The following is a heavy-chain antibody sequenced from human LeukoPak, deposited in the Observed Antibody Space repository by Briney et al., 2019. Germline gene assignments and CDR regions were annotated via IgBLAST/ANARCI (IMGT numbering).Heavy chain of an antibody. CDR2: ISWNTENM. V-gene: IGHV3-9*01. J-gene: IGHJ4*02. D-gene: IGHD3-10*01. CDR3: AKDHLGYYGSGSFDY. Sequence: GRSLRLSCAASGFTFDDYAMPWVRQAPGKGLEWVSGISWNTENMGYADSVKGRFTISRDNAKNSLYLQMNSLRTEDTALYYCAKDHLGYYGSGSFDYWGQGTLVTVSS. CDR1: GFTFDDYA.